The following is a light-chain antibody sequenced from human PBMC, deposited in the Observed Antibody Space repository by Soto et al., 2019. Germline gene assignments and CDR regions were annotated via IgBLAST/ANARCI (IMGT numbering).Light chain of an antibody. J-gene: IGKJ3*01. CDR1: QGISNY. Sequence: DIQMTQSPSFLSASVGDRVTITCRASQGISNYLAWYQQKPGKVPKLLIYAASTLQSGVPSRFSGSGSGTDFTLTISSLQPEDVATYYCQRYNSAPPGVTFGPGTNVDIK. CDR2: AAS. CDR3: QRYNSAPPGVT. V-gene: IGKV1-27*01.